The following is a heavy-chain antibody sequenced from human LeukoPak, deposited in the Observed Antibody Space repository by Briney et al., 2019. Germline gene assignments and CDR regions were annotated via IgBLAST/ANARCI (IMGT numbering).Heavy chain of an antibody. CDR1: GGSISSSSYY. CDR2: IYYSGST. J-gene: IGHJ4*02. V-gene: IGHV4-39*01. Sequence: PSETLSLTCTVSGGSISSSSYYWGWIRQPPGKGLEWIGSIYYSGSTYYNPSLKSRVTISVDTSKNQFSLKLSSVTAADTAVYYCARRRACPYDYGDYFDPIDYWGQGTLVTVSS. CDR3: ARRRACPYDYGDYFDPIDY. D-gene: IGHD4-17*01.